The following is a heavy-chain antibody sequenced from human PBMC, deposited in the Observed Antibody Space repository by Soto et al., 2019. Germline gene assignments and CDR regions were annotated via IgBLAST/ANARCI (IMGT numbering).Heavy chain of an antibody. CDR2: INPSGTNS. V-gene: IGHV1-46*03. CDR1: GHSFSTYY. J-gene: IGHJ5*02. CDR3: GSETPGAGWIGP. Sequence: QVQLVQSGADVKTPGASVTVSCEASGHSFSTYYMHWLRQTPGQGPEWMGLINPSGTNSKNAQKYQGQVTMTRGTATSTLDMELSDLRSDDTAVYYCGSETPGAGWIGPWGQGSQVTVSS. D-gene: IGHD2-2*01.